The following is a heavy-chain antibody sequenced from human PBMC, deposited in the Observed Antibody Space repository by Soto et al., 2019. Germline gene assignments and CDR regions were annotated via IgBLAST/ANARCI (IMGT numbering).Heavy chain of an antibody. J-gene: IGHJ4*02. D-gene: IGHD3-22*01. V-gene: IGHV4-31*03. CDR3: ARLDSSGYYYGYYFDY. Sequence: PSETLSLTSTVSGGSIISGGYYWSLIRQRPGKGLEWIGYIYYSGSTYYNPSLKSRVTISVDTSKNQFSRKLSSVTAADTAVYYCARLDSSGYYYGYYFDYWGQGTLVTVS. CDR2: IYYSGST. CDR1: GGSIISGGYY.